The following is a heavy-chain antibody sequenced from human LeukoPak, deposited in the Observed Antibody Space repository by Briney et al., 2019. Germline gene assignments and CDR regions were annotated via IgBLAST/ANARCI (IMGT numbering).Heavy chain of an antibody. CDR2: IYTSGST. CDR3: AREGRVAATLISYYYYYYYYMDV. Sequence: KSSETLSLTCTVSGGSISSYYWSWIRQPAGKGLEWIGRIYTSGSTNYNPSLKSRVTMSVDTSKNQFSLKLSSVTAADTAVYYCAREGRVAATLISYYYYYYYYMDVWGKGTTVTISS. D-gene: IGHD2-15*01. J-gene: IGHJ6*03. CDR1: GGSISSYY. V-gene: IGHV4-4*07.